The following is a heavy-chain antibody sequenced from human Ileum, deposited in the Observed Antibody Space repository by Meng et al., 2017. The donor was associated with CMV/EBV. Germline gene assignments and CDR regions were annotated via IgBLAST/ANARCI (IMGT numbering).Heavy chain of an antibody. CDR3: AREKSSLYYYGMDV. J-gene: IGHJ6*02. D-gene: IGHD3-10*01. Sequence: GESLKISCEGSGFNLSDHYMSWIRQAPGKGLEWIAYSSNSGKYTSYADSVKGRFTVSRDNAKSSLYLQMNSLRAEDTAVYFCAREKSSLYYYGMDVWGQGTTVTVSS. V-gene: IGHV3-11*01. CDR1: GFNLSDHY. CDR2: SSNSGKYT.